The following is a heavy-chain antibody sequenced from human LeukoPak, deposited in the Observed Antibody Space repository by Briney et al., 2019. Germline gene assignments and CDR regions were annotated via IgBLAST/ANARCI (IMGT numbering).Heavy chain of an antibody. CDR2: IYYSGST. V-gene: IGHV4-39*01. CDR1: GGSISSSSYY. CDR3: ARHLDWFDP. Sequence: SETLSLTCTVSGGSISSSSYYWGWVRQPPGKGLEWIGSIYYSGSTYYNPSLKSRVTISVDTSKNQFSLKLSSVTAADTAVYYCARHLDWFDPWGQGTLVTVSS. J-gene: IGHJ5*02.